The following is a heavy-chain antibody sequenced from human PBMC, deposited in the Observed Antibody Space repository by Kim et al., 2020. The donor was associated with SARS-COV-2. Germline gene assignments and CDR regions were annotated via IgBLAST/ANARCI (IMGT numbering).Heavy chain of an antibody. J-gene: IGHJ4*02. V-gene: IGHV3-11*06. Sequence: VKGRFTISRDNAKTSLYLQMNSLRAEDTAVYYCARDYYGSGSYYNGFDYWGQGTLVTVSS. D-gene: IGHD3-10*01. CDR3: ARDYYGSGSYYNGFDY.